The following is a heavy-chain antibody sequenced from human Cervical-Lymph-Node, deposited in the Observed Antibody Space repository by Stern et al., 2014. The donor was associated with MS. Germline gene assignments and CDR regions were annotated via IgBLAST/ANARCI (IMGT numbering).Heavy chain of an antibody. CDR1: GYTFTGYF. CDR3: ARAVDLPDY. Sequence: QLVQSGAEVKKPGASVKVSCKTSGYTFTGYFINWVRQAPGQGLEWMGRISAHSGNTNYAQKFQGRVTMATDTSTSTAYMELGSLRSDDTAIYYCARAVDLPDYWGQGTLVTVSS. CDR2: ISAHSGNT. J-gene: IGHJ4*02. V-gene: IGHV1-18*01.